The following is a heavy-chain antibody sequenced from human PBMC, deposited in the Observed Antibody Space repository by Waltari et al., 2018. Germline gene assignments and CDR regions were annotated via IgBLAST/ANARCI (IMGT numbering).Heavy chain of an antibody. V-gene: IGHV1-18*01. CDR2: ISTKKGNT. CDR1: GYTFTSYG. D-gene: IGHD1-1*01. J-gene: IGHJ4*02. Sequence: QVVQSGAEVKRPGASVILSCKPFGYTFTSYGISWVRQAPGQGLEWMGWISTKKGNTKYAQKFQGRVTMTTDTSTSTADMELRSLRSDDTAVYYCARDRDWNLDYWGQGTLVTVSS. CDR3: ARDRDWNLDY.